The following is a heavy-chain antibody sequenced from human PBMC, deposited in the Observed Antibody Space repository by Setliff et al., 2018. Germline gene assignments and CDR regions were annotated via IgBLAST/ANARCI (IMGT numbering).Heavy chain of an antibody. CDR1: GYTFTSYG. D-gene: IGHD6-19*01. CDR2: ISAYNGNT. V-gene: IGHV1-18*01. Sequence: ASVKVSCKASGYTFTSYGISWVRQAPGQGLEWMGWISAYNGNTNYAQKLQGRVTMTTDTSTSTAYMELRSLRSDDTAVYYCARETPTLAVAGDIFDYWGQGTLVTVPQ. J-gene: IGHJ4*02. CDR3: ARETPTLAVAGDIFDY.